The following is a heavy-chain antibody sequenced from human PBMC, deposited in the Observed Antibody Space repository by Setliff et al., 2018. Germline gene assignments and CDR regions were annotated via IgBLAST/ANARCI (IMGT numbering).Heavy chain of an antibody. CDR3: ASDIHNDYDYFDY. J-gene: IGHJ4*02. CDR1: GFTFSRSA. V-gene: IGHV3-73*01. CDR2: VRSRINNFAT. Sequence: GESLKISCAASGFTFSRSAIHWVRQASGKGLEWVGRVRSRINNFATAYDASVKGRFIISRDDSKNTAYLQMNSLKTEDTAVYYCASDIHNDYDYFDYWGQGIRVTVSS. D-gene: IGHD4-17*01.